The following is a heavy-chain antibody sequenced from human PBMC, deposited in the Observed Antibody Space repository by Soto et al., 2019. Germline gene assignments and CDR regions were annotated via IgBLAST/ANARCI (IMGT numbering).Heavy chain of an antibody. V-gene: IGHV1-18*01. CDR2: ISAYSGNT. CDR1: GLTFTNNN. J-gene: IGHJ4*02. CDR3: ARGDTYYVNWYFDY. D-gene: IGHD1-1*01. Sequence: QVQLVQSGAEVKNPGASGKVSCKTPGLTFTNNNITWFRKPPGRGLKVLGWISAYSGNTNYAQNLQGRVTMTTDTSASTAYLELRSLRSDDTAVYFCARGDTYYVNWYFDYWGQGTLVTVSS.